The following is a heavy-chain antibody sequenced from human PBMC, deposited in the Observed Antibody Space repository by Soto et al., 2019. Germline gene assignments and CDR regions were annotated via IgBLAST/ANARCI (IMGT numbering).Heavy chain of an antibody. CDR1: GFTCDYSA. CDR2: ISWNSGSI. D-gene: IGHD5-18*01. V-gene: IGHV3-9*01. Sequence: GGSLRLSCAASGFTCDYSAMHWVRQAPGKGLACISGISWNSGSIGYADSVKGRFTISRDNAKNSLYLQMNSLRAEDTALYYCAKGGYSYGFLVSNYYYYGMDVWGQGTTVTVSS. CDR3: AKGGYSYGFLVSNYYYYGMDV. J-gene: IGHJ6*02.